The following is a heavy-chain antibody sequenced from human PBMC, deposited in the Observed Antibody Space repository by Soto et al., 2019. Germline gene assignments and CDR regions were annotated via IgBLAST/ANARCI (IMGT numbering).Heavy chain of an antibody. J-gene: IGHJ3*02. CDR1: GINFSRAW. CDR2: IKSKFDGETI. Sequence: NPGGSLRLSCAAPGINFSRAWMSWVRQAPGEGLEWVGRIKSKFDGETIDYAAPVKGRFTISRDDSKNTLYLQMNSLKTEDTAVYYCTTPGATMIVGDAFDSWGQGTMVTVSS. CDR3: TTPGATMIVGDAFDS. V-gene: IGHV3-15*01. D-gene: IGHD3-22*01.